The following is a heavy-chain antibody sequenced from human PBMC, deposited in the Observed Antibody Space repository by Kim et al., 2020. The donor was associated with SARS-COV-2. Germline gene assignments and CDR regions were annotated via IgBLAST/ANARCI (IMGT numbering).Heavy chain of an antibody. J-gene: IGHJ5*02. CDR1: GFTFSSYG. CDR2: ISYDGSNK. Sequence: GGSLRLSCAASGFTFSSYGMHWVRQAPGKGLEGVAVISYDGSNKYYADSVKGRFTISRDNSKNTLYLQMNSLRAEDTAVYYCAKDFGFGAPSTYLFDP. CDR3: AKDFGFGAPSTYLFDP. D-gene: IGHD3-10*01. V-gene: IGHV3-30*18.